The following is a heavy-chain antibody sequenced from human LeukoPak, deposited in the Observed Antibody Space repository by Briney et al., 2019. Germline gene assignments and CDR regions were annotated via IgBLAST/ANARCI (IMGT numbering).Heavy chain of an antibody. Sequence: SETLSLTCTVSGGSISSYYWSWIRQPPGKGLEWIGYIYYGGSTNYNPSLKSRVTISVDTSKNQFSLKLSSVTAADTAVYYCARASTYNIPYCGGDCYSRLFDYWGQGTLVTVSS. CDR1: GGSISSYY. J-gene: IGHJ4*02. CDR2: IYYGGST. D-gene: IGHD2-21*02. CDR3: ARASTYNIPYCGGDCYSRLFDY. V-gene: IGHV4-59*01.